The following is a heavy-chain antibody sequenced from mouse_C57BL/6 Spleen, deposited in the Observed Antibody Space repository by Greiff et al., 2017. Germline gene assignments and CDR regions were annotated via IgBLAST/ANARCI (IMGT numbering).Heavy chain of an antibody. CDR3: AEDYGNWAY. Sequence: QVQLKESGPELVKPGASVKISCKASGYAFSSSWMNWVKQRPGKGLEWIGRIYPGDGDTNYNGKFKGKATLTADKSSSTAYMQLSSLTSEDSAVYFCAEDYGNWAYWGQGTLVTVSA. J-gene: IGHJ3*01. D-gene: IGHD2-1*01. CDR1: GYAFSSSW. CDR2: IYPGDGDT. V-gene: IGHV1-82*01.